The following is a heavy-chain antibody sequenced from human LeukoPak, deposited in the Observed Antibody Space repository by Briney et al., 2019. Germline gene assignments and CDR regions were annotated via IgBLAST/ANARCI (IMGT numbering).Heavy chain of an antibody. CDR2: ISQDGRTK. CDR1: GFTFGSHA. CDR3: ARENWSNDY. V-gene: IGHV3-7*01. D-gene: IGHD1-1*01. Sequence: PGGSLRLSCAASGFTFGSHAMHWVRQAPGKGLEWLANISQDGRTKYYADSVEGRFAISRDNAINSVFLQMNSVRAEDTAVYYCARENWSNDYWGQGTLVTVSS. J-gene: IGHJ4*02.